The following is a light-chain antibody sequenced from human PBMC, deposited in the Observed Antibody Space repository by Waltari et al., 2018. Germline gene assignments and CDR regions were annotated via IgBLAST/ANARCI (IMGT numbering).Light chain of an antibody. V-gene: IGLV2-14*01. Sequence: QSALTQPASVSGSPGQSITVSCPGTPADIGYHNFVSWFQQHPGKAPKLTIFEVNNRPSGISNRFSGSKSGNTASLTISGLQTEDEADYYCSSYTRIGTVVFGGGTRLTVL. J-gene: IGLJ2*01. CDR3: SSYTRIGTVV. CDR2: EVN. CDR1: PADIGYHNF.